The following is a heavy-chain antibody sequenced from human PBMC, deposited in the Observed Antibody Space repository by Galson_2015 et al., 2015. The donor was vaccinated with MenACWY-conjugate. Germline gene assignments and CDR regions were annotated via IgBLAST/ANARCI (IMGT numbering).Heavy chain of an antibody. Sequence: SLRLSCAASGFTFSSYAMSWVRQAPGRGLEWVSAISGGGGGTYYADSVKGRFTISRDNSKNTLYLQMNSLRAEDTAVYYCAKDGRSSSWRNLFNWFDPWGQGTLVTVSS. CDR1: GFTFSSYA. D-gene: IGHD6-13*01. CDR3: AKDGRSSSWRNLFNWFDP. J-gene: IGHJ5*02. V-gene: IGHV3-23*01. CDR2: ISGGGGGT.